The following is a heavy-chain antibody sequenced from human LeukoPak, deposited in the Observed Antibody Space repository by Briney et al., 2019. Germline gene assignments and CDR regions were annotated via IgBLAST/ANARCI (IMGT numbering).Heavy chain of an antibody. V-gene: IGHV4-59*12. J-gene: IGHJ4*02. D-gene: IGHD5-24*01. CDR3: ARDQDGYNYFDY. CDR2: IYYSGST. Sequence: SETLSLTCTVSGGSISSYYWSWIRQPPGKGLEWIGYIYYSGSTYYNPSLKSRVTISVDTSRNQFSLKLNSVTAADTAVYYCARDQDGYNYFDYWGQGTLVTVSS. CDR1: GGSISSYY.